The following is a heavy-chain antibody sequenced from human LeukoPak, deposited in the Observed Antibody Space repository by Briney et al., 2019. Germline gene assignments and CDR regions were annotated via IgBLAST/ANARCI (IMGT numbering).Heavy chain of an antibody. CDR3: AKVPYSDYGSGRPPFMDV. J-gene: IGHJ6*02. V-gene: IGHV3-23*01. CDR2: IDYSGAYT. CDR1: GFIFSNYA. Sequence: GGSLRLSCAASGFIFSNYAMSWVRQAPGKGLEWVSTIDYSGAYTYYADSVKGRFTISRDNSKNTLYMQMNSLRPEDTAIYYCAKVPYSDYGSGRPPFMDVWGQGTTVAVS. D-gene: IGHD3-10*01.